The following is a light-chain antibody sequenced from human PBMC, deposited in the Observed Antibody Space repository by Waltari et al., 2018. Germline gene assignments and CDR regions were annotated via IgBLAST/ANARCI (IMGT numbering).Light chain of an antibody. V-gene: IGKV4-1*01. CDR2: WAA. Sequence: DIVMTQSPDSLAVSLGERATVNCKSSQSVLYSPNNKNYLAWYQQKPGHPPKLLIYWAATRESGVPARFGGSGSGTDFTLTISSLQAEDVAVYYCQQYANTPRTFGQGTTVEIK. CDR3: QQYANTPRT. J-gene: IGKJ1*01. CDR1: QSVLYSPNNKNY.